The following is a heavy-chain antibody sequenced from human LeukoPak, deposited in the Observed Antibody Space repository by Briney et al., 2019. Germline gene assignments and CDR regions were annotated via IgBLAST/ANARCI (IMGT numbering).Heavy chain of an antibody. D-gene: IGHD1-1*01. J-gene: IGHJ4*02. CDR3: ARGYSADY. V-gene: IGHV3-48*01. CDR2: ISSSSSTI. Sequence: PGGSLRLSCAASGFTFSSYSMNWVRQAPGKGLEWVSYISSSSSTIYYADSVKGRFTISRDNAKNSLYLQTNSLRAEDTAVYYCARGYSADYWGQGTLVTVSS. CDR1: GFTFSSYS.